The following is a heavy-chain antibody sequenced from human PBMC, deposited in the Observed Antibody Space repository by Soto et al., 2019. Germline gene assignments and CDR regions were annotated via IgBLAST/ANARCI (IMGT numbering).Heavy chain of an antibody. D-gene: IGHD2-21*01. Sequence: QIKLVESGGGLVKPGGSLRLSCAASGFTFSDFYMTWVRQAPGKGLEWLSYISINSNHKEYGDSVKGRHTISRDNAKNSLYLQMNSLRADDTAVYYCVRGGGGGQFDYWGQGTLVTASS. V-gene: IGHV3-11*06. CDR3: VRGGGGGQFDY. CDR2: ISINSNHK. CDR1: GFTFSDFY. J-gene: IGHJ4*02.